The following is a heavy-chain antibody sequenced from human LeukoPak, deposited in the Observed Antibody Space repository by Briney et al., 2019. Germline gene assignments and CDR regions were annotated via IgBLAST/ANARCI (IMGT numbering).Heavy chain of an antibody. CDR1: GFTFSSYW. J-gene: IGHJ6*03. CDR2: IKQDGSEK. V-gene: IGHV3-7*01. D-gene: IGHD3-22*01. Sequence: GGSLRLSCAASGFTFSSYWMSWVRQAPGKGLEGVANIKQDGSEKYYVDSVKGRFTIPRDNAKTLLYLQMNSLRAEDTAVYYCARDRYYDSSGYYVWGHYYYYMDVWGKGTTVTVSS. CDR3: ARDRYYDSSGYYVWGHYYYYMDV.